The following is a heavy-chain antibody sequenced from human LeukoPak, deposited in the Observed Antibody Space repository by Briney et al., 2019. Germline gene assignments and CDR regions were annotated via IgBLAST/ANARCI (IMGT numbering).Heavy chain of an antibody. D-gene: IGHD3-9*01. V-gene: IGHV1-69*04. J-gene: IGHJ4*02. CDR1: GGTFSSYA. CDR2: IIPIFGIA. Sequence: VASVKVSCKASGGTFSSYAISWVRQAPGQGLEWMGRIIPIFGIANYAQKFQGRVTITADKSTSTAYMELSSLRSEDTAVYYCARDAHPYYDILPGYWDYFDYWGQGTLVTVSS. CDR3: ARDAHPYYDILPGYWDYFDY.